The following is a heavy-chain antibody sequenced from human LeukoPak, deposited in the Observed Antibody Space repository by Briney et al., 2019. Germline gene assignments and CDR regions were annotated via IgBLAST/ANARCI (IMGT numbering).Heavy chain of an antibody. CDR1: GFTFSSYA. CDR2: ISGSGGST. D-gene: IGHD6-19*01. J-gene: IGHJ4*02. V-gene: IGHV3-23*01. CDR3: AKISAGDSSSPSDY. Sequence: GGSLRLSCAASGFTFSSYAMSWVRQAPGKGLEWVSAISGSGGSTYYADSVKGRFTISRDNSKNTLYLQMNSLRAEDTAVYYCAKISAGDSSSPSDYWGQGSLVTVSS.